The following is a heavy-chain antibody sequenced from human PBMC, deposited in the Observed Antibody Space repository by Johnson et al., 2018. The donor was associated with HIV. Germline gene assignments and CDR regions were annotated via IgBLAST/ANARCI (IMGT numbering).Heavy chain of an antibody. CDR1: GFTFSSYG. J-gene: IGHJ3*02. Sequence: QVLLVESGGGLVQPGGSLRLSCAASGFTFSSYGMHWVRQAPGKGLEWVAFIRYDGSKKYYADSVKGRFTISRDNSKNTMDLQMNSLRAEDTAVYYCAKEYYYDSSGFPDAFDIWGQGTMVTVSS. CDR3: AKEYYYDSSGFPDAFDI. D-gene: IGHD3-22*01. CDR2: IRYDGSKK. V-gene: IGHV3-30*02.